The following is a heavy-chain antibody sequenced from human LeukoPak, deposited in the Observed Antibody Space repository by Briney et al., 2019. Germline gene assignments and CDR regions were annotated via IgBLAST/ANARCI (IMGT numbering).Heavy chain of an antibody. V-gene: IGHV4-59*01. CDR1: GGSISSYY. CDR3: ARVEWGVVNWFDP. J-gene: IGHJ5*02. Sequence: SETLSLTCTVSGGSISSYYWSWIRQLPGKGLEWIGYIYYSGSTNYNPSLKSRVTISVDTSKNQFSLKLSSVTAADTAVYYCARVEWGVVNWFDPWGQGTLVTVSS. D-gene: IGHD3-16*01. CDR2: IYYSGST.